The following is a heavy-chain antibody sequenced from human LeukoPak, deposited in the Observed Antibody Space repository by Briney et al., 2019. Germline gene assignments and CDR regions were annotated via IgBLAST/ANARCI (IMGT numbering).Heavy chain of an antibody. Sequence: GGSLRLACAAAGFTFGSYWMTWVRKSPGKVLEWVANIKYDGSAKYSGASVKGRFTISRDNAKNSLYLQMNSLRAEDTAVYYCARVIVVVEGASDHFDYWGQGTLATVHS. CDR3: ARVIVVVEGASDHFDY. D-gene: IGHD2-2*01. V-gene: IGHV3-7*01. CDR1: GFTFGSYW. J-gene: IGHJ4*02. CDR2: IKYDGSAK.